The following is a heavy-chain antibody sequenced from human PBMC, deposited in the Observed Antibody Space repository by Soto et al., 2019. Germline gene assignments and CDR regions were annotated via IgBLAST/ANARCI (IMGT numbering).Heavy chain of an antibody. CDR3: ARHPPSIAARWDFDY. Sequence: PSGTLYLTSTVFGGSISSYDWRWIRQPPGKGLEWIGYIYYSGSTNYNPSLKSRVTISVDTSKNQFSLKLSSVTAADTAVYYCARHPPSIAARWDFDYWGQGTLVTVYS. J-gene: IGHJ4*02. V-gene: IGHV4-59*08. CDR1: GGSISSYD. CDR2: IYYSGST. D-gene: IGHD6-6*01.